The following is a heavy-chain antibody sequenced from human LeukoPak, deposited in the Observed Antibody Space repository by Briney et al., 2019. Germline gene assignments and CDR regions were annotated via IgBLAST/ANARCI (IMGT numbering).Heavy chain of an antibody. CDR1: GFTFSSYG. Sequence: GGSLRLSCAASGFTFSSYGMHWVRQAPGKGLEWVAVIWYDGSNKYYADSVKGRFTISRDNAKNSLYLQMNSLRADDTAVYYCASYPTPGIAAAGTFNYWGQGTLVTVSS. J-gene: IGHJ4*02. CDR2: IWYDGSNK. V-gene: IGHV3-33*03. D-gene: IGHD6-13*01. CDR3: ASYPTPGIAAAGTFNY.